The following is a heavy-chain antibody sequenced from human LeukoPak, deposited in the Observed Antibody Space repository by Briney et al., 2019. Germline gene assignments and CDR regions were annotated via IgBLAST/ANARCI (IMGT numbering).Heavy chain of an antibody. CDR1: GGSFSGYY. D-gene: IGHD3-22*01. CDR2: INHSGST. J-gene: IGHJ4*02. CDR3: ARPGYYDSSGYYYEYYFDY. V-gene: IGHV4-34*01. Sequence: SETLSLTCAVYGGSFSGYYWSWIRQPPGKGLEWIGEINHSGSTNYNPSLKSRVTISVDTSKNQFSLKLSSVTAADTAVYYCARPGYYDSSGYYYEYYFDYWGQGTLVTVSP.